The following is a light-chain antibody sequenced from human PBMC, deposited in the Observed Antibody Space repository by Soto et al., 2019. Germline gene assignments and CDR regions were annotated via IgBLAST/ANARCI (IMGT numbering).Light chain of an antibody. V-gene: IGLV1-44*01. J-gene: IGLJ1*01. CDR3: ASWDDRLNGPV. CDR1: SSNVGGNP. Sequence: QSALTQPPSASGTPGQRVTISCSGSSSNVGGNPVNWYQHVPTTAPKLLIYTNTQRPSGVPDRFSGSKSGTSASLAISGLQSEDEADYYCASWDDRLNGPVFGPGTKVTVL. CDR2: TNT.